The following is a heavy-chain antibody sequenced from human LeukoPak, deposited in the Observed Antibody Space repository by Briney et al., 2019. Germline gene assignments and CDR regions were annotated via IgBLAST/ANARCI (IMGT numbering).Heavy chain of an antibody. D-gene: IGHD6-13*01. Sequence: GGSLRLSCAGSGFSFSAYSMNWVRQAPGKGLEWVSYISSSSRTISYTDSVKGRFTISRDNAKNSLYLQMNSLRAEDTAVYYCAKVTGIAARNWFDPWGQGTLVTVSS. CDR1: GFSFSAYS. J-gene: IGHJ5*02. V-gene: IGHV3-48*01. CDR3: AKVTGIAARNWFDP. CDR2: ISSSSRTI.